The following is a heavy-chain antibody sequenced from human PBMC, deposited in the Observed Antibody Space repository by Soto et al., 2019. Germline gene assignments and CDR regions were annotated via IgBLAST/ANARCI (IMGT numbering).Heavy chain of an antibody. D-gene: IGHD3-3*01. CDR1: GVSLSTSGVG. J-gene: IGHJ5*02. CDR2: IYWDDDK. V-gene: IGHV2-5*02. CDR3: ARLPENYDFRGNWLDP. Sequence: GPTLVNPTQTLTLSCTLSGVSLSTSGVGVGWIRQPPGKALEWLALIYWDDDKRYSPSLKSRLTITKDTSKNQVVLTMTNMDPVDTATYYCARLPENYDFRGNWLDPWGQGTLVTVSS.